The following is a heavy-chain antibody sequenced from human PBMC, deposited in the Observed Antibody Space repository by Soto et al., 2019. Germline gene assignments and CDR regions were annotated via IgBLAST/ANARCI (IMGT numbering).Heavy chain of an antibody. D-gene: IGHD3-16*02. J-gene: IGHJ4*02. CDR3: AIGRPTYYDYIWGSYRSSTKDDY. V-gene: IGHV1-8*01. CDR1: GYTFTSYD. Sequence: ASVKVSCKASGYTFTSYDINWVRQATGQGLEWMGWMNPNSGNTGYAQKFQGRVTMTRNTSISTAYMELSSLRSEDTAVYYCAIGRPTYYDYIWGSYRSSTKDDYWGQGTLVTVSS. CDR2: MNPNSGNT.